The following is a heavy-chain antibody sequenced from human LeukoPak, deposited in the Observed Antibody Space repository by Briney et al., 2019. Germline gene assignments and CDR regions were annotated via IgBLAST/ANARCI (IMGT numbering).Heavy chain of an antibody. J-gene: IGHJ4*02. Sequence: GGSLRLSCVASGLTVSGSSMSWVRQAPGKGLEWVSTTNSGGNTYYGDSVRGRFTVSRDNSKNTLYLQMNSLRAEDTAVYYCARVKDPSGLFYWGQGAQVTVSS. CDR3: ARVKDPSGLFY. CDR2: TNSGGNT. D-gene: IGHD2-15*01. V-gene: IGHV3-53*01. CDR1: GLTVSGSS.